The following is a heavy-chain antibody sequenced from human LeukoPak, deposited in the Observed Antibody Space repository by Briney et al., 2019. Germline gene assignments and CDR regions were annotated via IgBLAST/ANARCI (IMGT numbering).Heavy chain of an antibody. V-gene: IGHV3-7*01. CDR3: ASSHDSSGND. D-gene: IGHD3-22*01. CDR1: GLSFSRYW. Sequence: GGSLRLSCVASGLSFSRYWMAWVRQAPGKGLEWVANIQYDGTHKFYADSVKGRFTISRDNAKNSLFLEMNSLRADDTAVYFCASSHDSSGNDWGQGTLVTVSS. CDR2: IQYDGTHK. J-gene: IGHJ4*02.